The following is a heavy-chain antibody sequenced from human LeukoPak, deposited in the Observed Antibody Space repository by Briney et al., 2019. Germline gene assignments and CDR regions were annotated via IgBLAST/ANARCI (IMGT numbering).Heavy chain of an antibody. Sequence: ASVKVSCKASGYTFTRYYMHWVRQAPGQGLEWMGIINASGGSTSYAQKFRGRVTMTRDTSTSTVYMELSSLRSDDTAMYYCARSSGRSPNRDYMDVWGKGTTVTISS. CDR3: ARSSGRSPNRDYMDV. V-gene: IGHV1-46*01. D-gene: IGHD1-14*01. J-gene: IGHJ6*03. CDR2: INASGGST. CDR1: GYTFTRYY.